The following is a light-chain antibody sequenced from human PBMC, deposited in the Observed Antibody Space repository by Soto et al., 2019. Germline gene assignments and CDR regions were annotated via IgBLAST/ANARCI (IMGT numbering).Light chain of an antibody. V-gene: IGKV3-15*01. Sequence: EILMTQSPDTLSASPGESATLSCRASQRVYSNLAWYQQRPGQAPRLLIYGASTRATGVPARFSGRGSGTEFTLTISSLQSEDFAVYSCQQYPNWPPNTFGQGTRLEMK. J-gene: IGKJ5*01. CDR2: GAS. CDR1: QRVYSN. CDR3: QQYPNWPPNT.